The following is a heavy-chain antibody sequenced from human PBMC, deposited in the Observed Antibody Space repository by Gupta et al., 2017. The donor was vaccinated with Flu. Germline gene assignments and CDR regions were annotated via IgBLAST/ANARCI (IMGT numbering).Heavy chain of an antibody. Sequence: VQLQQWGAGLLTPSETLSLTCAVYGGSFSGYYCSWIRQPPGKGLEWIGEINHSGSTNYNPSLKSRVTISVDTSKNQFSLKLSSVTAADTAVYYCARGEGDIVVVPAAYNWFDPWGQGTLVTVSS. V-gene: IGHV4-34*01. CDR2: INHSGST. D-gene: IGHD2-2*01. J-gene: IGHJ5*02. CDR1: GGSFSGYY. CDR3: ARGEGDIVVVPAAYNWFDP.